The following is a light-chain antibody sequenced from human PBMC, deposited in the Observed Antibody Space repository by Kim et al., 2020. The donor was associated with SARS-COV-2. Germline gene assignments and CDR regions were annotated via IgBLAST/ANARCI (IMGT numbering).Light chain of an antibody. J-gene: IGKJ1*01. CDR2: SAS. CDR1: QSVIGNY. V-gene: IGKV3-20*01. Sequence: EVVLTQSPGTLSLSPGERATLSCRASQSVIGNYLAWYQQKRGQAPRLLIYSASTRATGIPDRFSGSGSGTDFTLTINRLEPEDFAVYYCQQLGDSPRTFGQGTKVDIK. CDR3: QQLGDSPRT.